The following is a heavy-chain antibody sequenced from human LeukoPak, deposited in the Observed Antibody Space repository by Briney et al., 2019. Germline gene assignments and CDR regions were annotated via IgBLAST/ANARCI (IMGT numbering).Heavy chain of an antibody. D-gene: IGHD1-14*01. CDR2: IIPIFGTA. J-gene: IGHJ4*02. Sequence: SVQVSCQASGGTFSSYAISWVRQAPGQGREWMGGIIPIFGTANYAQKFQGRVTITTYESTSTAYMELSSLRAEDTAVYYCARRPGGGQNYFDYWGQGTLVTVSS. CDR1: GGTFSSYA. V-gene: IGHV1-69*05. CDR3: ARRPGGGQNYFDY.